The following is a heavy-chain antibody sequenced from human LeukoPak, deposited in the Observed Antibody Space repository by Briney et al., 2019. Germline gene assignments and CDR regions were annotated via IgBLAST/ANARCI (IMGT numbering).Heavy chain of an antibody. D-gene: IGHD3-22*01. CDR2: INPSSGGT. Sequence: ASVKVSCKASGYTFTGYYMHWVRQAPGQGLEWMGWINPSSGGTNYAQKFQGRVTMTRDTSISTAYMELSRLRSDDTAVYYRASRITMIVGYAFDIWGQGTMVTVSS. V-gene: IGHV1-2*02. CDR1: GYTFTGYY. J-gene: IGHJ3*02. CDR3: ASRITMIVGYAFDI.